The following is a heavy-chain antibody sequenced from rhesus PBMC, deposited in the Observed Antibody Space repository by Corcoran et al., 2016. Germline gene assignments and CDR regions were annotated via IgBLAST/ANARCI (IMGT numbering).Heavy chain of an antibody. J-gene: IGHJ6*01. Sequence: QVQLQESGPGLVKPSETLSLTCAVSGGSVSSSNWWSWIRQPPGKGLEWIGYISGSSGRTYYNPSLKSRVTISTDTSKNQFSLKLSSVTAADTAVYYCARDRVPSHYGLDSWGQGVVVTVSS. CDR2: ISGSSGRT. V-gene: IGHV4-65*01. CDR3: ARDRVPSHYGLDS. CDR1: GGSVSSSNW.